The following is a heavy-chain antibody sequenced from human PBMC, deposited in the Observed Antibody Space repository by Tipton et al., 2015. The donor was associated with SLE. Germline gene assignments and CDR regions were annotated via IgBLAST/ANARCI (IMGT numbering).Heavy chain of an antibody. J-gene: IGHJ6*02. CDR2: ISSSDSTI. Sequence: SLRLSCAASGFTFSTYSMNWVRQAPGKGLEWVSYISSSDSTIYYADSVKGRFTISRDNAKNSVYLQMNRLRAEDTAVYYCGIFGVLGVDVWGQGTTVTVSS. CDR1: GFTFSTYS. V-gene: IGHV3-48*01. CDR3: GIFGVLGVDV. D-gene: IGHD3-3*01.